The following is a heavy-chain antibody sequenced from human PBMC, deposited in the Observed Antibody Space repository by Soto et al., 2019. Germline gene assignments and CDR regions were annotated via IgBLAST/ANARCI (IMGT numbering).Heavy chain of an antibody. CDR1: GFTFSSYA. Sequence: GGSLRLSCAASGFTFSSYAMSWVRQAPGKGLEWVSDISSSSSSIYYADSVKGRFTISRDNAKNSLYLQMNSLRAEDTAVYYCARDENRITMVRGVIDYWGQGTLVTVSS. D-gene: IGHD3-10*01. J-gene: IGHJ4*02. V-gene: IGHV3-48*01. CDR3: ARDENRITMVRGVIDY. CDR2: ISSSSSSI.